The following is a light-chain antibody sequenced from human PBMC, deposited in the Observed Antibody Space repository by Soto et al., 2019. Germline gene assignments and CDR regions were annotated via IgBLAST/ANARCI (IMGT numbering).Light chain of an antibody. CDR3: SSYTSSRNV. V-gene: IGLV2-14*01. CDR1: SSDVGGYNY. J-gene: IGLJ2*01. CDR2: DVS. Sequence: QSALTQPASVSGSPGQSITISCTGTSSDVGGYNYVSWYQQHPGKAPKLMIYDVSSRPSGVSNRFSGSKSGSTAALTISGLQAEDEDDYYCSSYTSSRNVFGGGTKLTVL.